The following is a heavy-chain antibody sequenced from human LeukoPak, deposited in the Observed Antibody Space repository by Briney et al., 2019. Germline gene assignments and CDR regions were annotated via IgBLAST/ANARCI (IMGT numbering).Heavy chain of an antibody. CDR2: IYHSGST. V-gene: IGHV4-39*07. J-gene: IGHJ4*02. D-gene: IGHD3-9*01. Sequence: SETLSLTCTVSGGSVSRSPYYWGWIRQPPGKGLEWIGNIYHSGSTYYNPSLKSRVTISVDTSKNQFSLKLSSVTAADTAVYYCARSPPILTGYYGTYLFDYWGQGTLVTVSS. CDR1: GGSVSRSPYY. CDR3: ARSPPILTGYYGTYLFDY.